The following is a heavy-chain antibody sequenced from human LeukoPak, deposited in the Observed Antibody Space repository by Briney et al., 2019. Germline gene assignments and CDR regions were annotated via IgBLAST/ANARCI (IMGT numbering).Heavy chain of an antibody. CDR2: ISYDGSNK. Sequence: GGSLRLSCAASGFTFSSYGMHWVRQAPGKGLEWVAVISYDGSNKYYADSVKGRFTISRDNSKNTLYLQMNSLRPEDTAVYYYAKDGPLRSQQPTLDYWGQGTLVTVSS. V-gene: IGHV3-30*18. CDR1: GFTFSSYG. CDR3: AKDGPLRSQQPTLDY. J-gene: IGHJ4*02. D-gene: IGHD6-13*01.